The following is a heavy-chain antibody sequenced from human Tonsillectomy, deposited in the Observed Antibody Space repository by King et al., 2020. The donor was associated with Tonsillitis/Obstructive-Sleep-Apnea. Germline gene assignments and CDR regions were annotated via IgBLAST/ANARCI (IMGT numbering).Heavy chain of an antibody. Sequence: QVQLVESGGGVVQPGRSLRLSCAASGFTFSSYAMHWVRQAPGRGLEWVAVISSDGNNKYYADSVKGRFTISRDNSKNTVYLQMNSLRAEDTAVYYCARVDTMIVVVTYFDYWGQGTLVTVSS. D-gene: IGHD3-22*01. J-gene: IGHJ4*02. CDR3: ARVDTMIVVVTYFDY. V-gene: IGHV3-30*04. CDR1: GFTFSSYA. CDR2: ISSDGNNK.